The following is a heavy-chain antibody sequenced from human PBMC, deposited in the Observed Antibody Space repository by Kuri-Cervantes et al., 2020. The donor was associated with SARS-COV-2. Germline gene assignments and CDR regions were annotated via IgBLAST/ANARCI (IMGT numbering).Heavy chain of an antibody. D-gene: IGHD2-8*01. J-gene: IGHJ4*02. Sequence: GESLKISCAASGFTFSSYGMHWVRQAPGKGLEWVAVIWYDGSNKYYADSVKGRFTISRDNSKNTLYLQMNSLRAEDTAVYFCAKDRFGVQEYWGQGTLVTVSS. V-gene: IGHV3-33*06. CDR2: IWYDGSNK. CDR3: AKDRFGVQEY. CDR1: GFTFSSYG.